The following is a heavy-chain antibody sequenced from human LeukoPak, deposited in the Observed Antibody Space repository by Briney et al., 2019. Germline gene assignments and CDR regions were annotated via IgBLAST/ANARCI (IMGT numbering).Heavy chain of an antibody. Sequence: EASVKVSCKASGYTFTGYYMHWVRQAPGQGLEWMGWINPNSGGTNYAQKFQGRVTMTRDTSISTAYMELSSLRSEDTAVYYCARSREGGFDYWGQGTLVTVSS. CDR3: ARSREGGFDY. CDR2: INPNSGGT. D-gene: IGHD1-26*01. CDR1: GYTFTGYY. J-gene: IGHJ4*02. V-gene: IGHV1-2*02.